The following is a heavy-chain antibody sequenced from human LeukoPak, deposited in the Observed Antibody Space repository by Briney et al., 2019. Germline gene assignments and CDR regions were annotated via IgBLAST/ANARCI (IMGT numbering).Heavy chain of an antibody. CDR3: ARDRAVTQDWVEFDP. CDR2: IRDSGET. D-gene: IGHD4-17*01. V-gene: IGHV3-66*01. Sequence: GGSLRLSCAGSGFSVSNYYMSWVRQAPGKGLEWVSLIRDSGETSYGDSVKGSFTISRDNSKNTMYLQMNRLRVEDTSVYFCARDRAVTQDWVEFDPWGQGTLVTVSS. CDR1: GFSVSNYY. J-gene: IGHJ5*02.